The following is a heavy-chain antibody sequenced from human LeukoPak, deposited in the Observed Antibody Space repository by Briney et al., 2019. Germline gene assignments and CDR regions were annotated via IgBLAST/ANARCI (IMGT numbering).Heavy chain of an antibody. CDR3: ARDRGSGMDV. V-gene: IGHV4-59*01. Sequence: PSETLSLTCTVSGGSISSYYWSWIRQPPGKGLEWIGYIYYSGSTNYNPSLKSRVTISVDTSKNQFSLKLSSVTAADTAVYYCARDRGSGMDVWGQGTTVTVSS. CDR1: GGSISSYY. CDR2: IYYSGST. D-gene: IGHD3-10*01. J-gene: IGHJ6*02.